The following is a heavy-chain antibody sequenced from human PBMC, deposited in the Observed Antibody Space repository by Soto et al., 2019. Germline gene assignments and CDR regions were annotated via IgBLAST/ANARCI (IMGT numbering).Heavy chain of an antibody. J-gene: IGHJ3*02. CDR2: IYYSGST. V-gene: IGHV4-59*01. D-gene: IGHD3-10*01. CDR3: ARRYGSAFDI. Sequence: SETLSLTCTVSGGSISSYYWSWLRQPPGKGLEWIGYIYYSGSTNYNPSLKSRVTISVDTSKNQFSLKLSSVTAADTAVYYCARRYGSAFDIWGQGTMVTVSS. CDR1: GGSISSYY.